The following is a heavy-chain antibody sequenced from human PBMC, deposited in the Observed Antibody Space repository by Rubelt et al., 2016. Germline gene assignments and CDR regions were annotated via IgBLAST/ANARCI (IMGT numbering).Heavy chain of an antibody. CDR3: ARDDSGSYSALDY. V-gene: IGHV3-21*04. D-gene: IGHD1-26*01. CDR2: ISSSSRSI. J-gene: IGHJ4*02. CDR1: GFTFSSYS. Sequence: VQLVESGGGLVQPGGSLRLSCAASGFTFSSYSMKWVRQAPGKGLEWVSSISSSSRSISLADSVEGRFTVSRDNPKNALYLTMSSLRAEDTAVYYCARDDSGSYSALDYWGQGTLVTVSS.